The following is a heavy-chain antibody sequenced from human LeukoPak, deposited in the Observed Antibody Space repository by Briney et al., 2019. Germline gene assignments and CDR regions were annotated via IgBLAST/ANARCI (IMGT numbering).Heavy chain of an antibody. CDR2: ISSSGSTI. CDR3: ASVEAGSYFDY. D-gene: IGHD3-10*01. J-gene: IGHJ4*02. V-gene: IGHV3-48*03. Sequence: GGSLRLSRAASGFTFSSYEMNWVRQAPGKGLEWVSYISSSGSTIYYADSVKGRFTISRDNAKNSLYLQMNSLRAEDTAVYYCASVEAGSYFDYWGQGTLVTVSS. CDR1: GFTFSSYE.